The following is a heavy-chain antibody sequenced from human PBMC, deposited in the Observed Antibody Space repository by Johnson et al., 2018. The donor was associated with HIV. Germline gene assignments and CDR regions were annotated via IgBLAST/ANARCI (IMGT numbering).Heavy chain of an antibody. D-gene: IGHD2-8*01. Sequence: VQLVESGGGLVQPGGSLRLSCAASGFTFSSYDMHWVRQATGKGLEWVSAIGTAGDTYYPGSVKGRCTISRENAKNSLYLQMGSLRAEDMAVYYCAKGLMRGAFDIWGQGTMVTVSS. CDR1: GFTFSSYD. CDR3: AKGLMRGAFDI. J-gene: IGHJ3*02. V-gene: IGHV3-13*01. CDR2: IGTAGDT.